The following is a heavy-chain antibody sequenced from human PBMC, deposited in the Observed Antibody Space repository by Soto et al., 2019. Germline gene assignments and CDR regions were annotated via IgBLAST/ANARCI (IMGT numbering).Heavy chain of an antibody. V-gene: IGHV1-69*01. CDR3: ARGAIAAVPAALSSYHDYTNYRFDS. CDR2: IIPMFAAT. Sequence: QVQLAQSGAEMTKPGSSVKVSCRASGGSFSDFAFSWVRQAPGQGLEWMGGIIPMFAATKYAQRLQDRVTTTADESTNTVYLALKSLTSEDTAIYYCARGAIAAVPAALSSYHDYTNYRFDSWGQGTLVTVSS. D-gene: IGHD4-4*01. J-gene: IGHJ4*02. CDR1: GGSFSDFA.